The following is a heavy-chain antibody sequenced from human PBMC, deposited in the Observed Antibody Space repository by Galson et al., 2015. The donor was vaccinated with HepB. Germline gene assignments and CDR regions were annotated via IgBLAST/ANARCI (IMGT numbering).Heavy chain of an antibody. V-gene: IGHV3-21*01. D-gene: IGHD6-13*01. CDR2: ISSSSSYI. J-gene: IGHJ4*02. Sequence: SLRLSCAASGFTFSSYSMNWVRQAPGKGPEWVSSISSSSSYIYYADSVKGRFTISRDNAKNSLYLQMNSLRAEDTAVYYCARYRIAAAGTFDYWGQGTLVTVSS. CDR1: GFTFSSYS. CDR3: ARYRIAAAGTFDY.